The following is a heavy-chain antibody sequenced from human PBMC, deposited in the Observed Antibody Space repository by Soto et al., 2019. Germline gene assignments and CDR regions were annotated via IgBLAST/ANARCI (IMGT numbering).Heavy chain of an antibody. V-gene: IGHV3-13*04. CDR3: ARDSKAGGEFEY. D-gene: IGHD2-2*01. CDR1: GFTFSSYD. CDR2: IGTAGDT. J-gene: IGHJ4*02. Sequence: EVQLVESGGGLVQPGGSLRLSCAASGFTFSSYDMHWVRQATGKGLEWDSAIGTAGDTYYPGSVKGRCTISRENAKNSLYLQKNSLRAADAVVYYCARDSKAGGEFEYWGQGTLVTVGS.